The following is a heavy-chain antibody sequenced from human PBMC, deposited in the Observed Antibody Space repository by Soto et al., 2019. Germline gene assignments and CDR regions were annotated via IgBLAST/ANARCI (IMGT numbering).Heavy chain of an antibody. CDR1: GGSLSSSSYY. V-gene: IGHV4-39*02. CDR2: IYYSGST. CDR3: ARDSSGWFLWAYGMDV. J-gene: IGHJ6*02. Sequence: PSETLSLTCTVSGGSLSSSSYYWGWIRPPPGKGLDWIGSIYYSGSTYYNPSLKSRVTISVDTSKNQFSLKLSSVTAADTAVYYCARDSSGWFLWAYGMDVWGQGTTVTVSS. D-gene: IGHD6-19*01.